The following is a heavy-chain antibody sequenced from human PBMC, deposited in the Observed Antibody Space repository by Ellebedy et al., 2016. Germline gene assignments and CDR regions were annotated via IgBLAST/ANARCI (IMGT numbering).Heavy chain of an antibody. CDR2: ISAYNGNT. CDR3: ARVNAAAHYCSGGSCYSNWFDP. CDR1: GYTFTSYG. Sequence: ASVKVSCXASGYTFTSYGISWVRQAPGQGLEWMGWISAYNGNTNYAQKLQGRVTMTTDTSTSTAYMELRSLRSDDTAVYYCARVNAAAHYCSGGSCYSNWFDPWGQGTLVTVSS. V-gene: IGHV1-18*01. J-gene: IGHJ5*02. D-gene: IGHD2-15*01.